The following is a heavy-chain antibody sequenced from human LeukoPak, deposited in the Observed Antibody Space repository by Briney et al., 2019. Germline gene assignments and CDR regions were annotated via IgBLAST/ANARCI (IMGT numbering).Heavy chain of an antibody. J-gene: IGHJ4*02. Sequence: SETLSLTCTVSGGSISSNNYYWGWIRQPPGKGLEWIGSIYYSGSTYYNPSLKSRVTISVDTSKNRFSLNLSSVTAADTAVYYCARHLRSSGSFKNFDYWGQGTVVTVSS. CDR1: GGSISSNNYY. CDR3: ARHLRSSGSFKNFDY. V-gene: IGHV4-39*01. D-gene: IGHD3-10*01. CDR2: IYYSGST.